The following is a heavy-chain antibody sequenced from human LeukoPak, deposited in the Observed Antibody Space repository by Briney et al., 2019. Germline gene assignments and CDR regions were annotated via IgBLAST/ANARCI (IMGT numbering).Heavy chain of an antibody. D-gene: IGHD6-13*01. Sequence: AGGSLRLSCAASGFTVSSNYMSWVRQAPGKGLEWVSAISGSGGSTYYADSVKGRFTISRDNSKNTLYLQMNSLRAEDTSIYFCAKALEQETVIALDSWGQGTLVTVSS. V-gene: IGHV3-23*01. CDR2: ISGSGGST. CDR1: GFTVSSNY. J-gene: IGHJ4*02. CDR3: AKALEQETVIALDS.